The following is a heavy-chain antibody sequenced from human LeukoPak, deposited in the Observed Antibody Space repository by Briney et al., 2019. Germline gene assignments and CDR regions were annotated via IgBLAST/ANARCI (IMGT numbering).Heavy chain of an antibody. Sequence: SETLSLTCAVSGDSISNNFWWTWVRQPPGKGLEWIGEIYPSGRTNYNPSLKSRVTVSLDTSKNQFSLKLSSVTAADTAVYYCARAPGAALDWGQGTLVTVSS. D-gene: IGHD2-15*01. J-gene: IGHJ4*02. CDR2: IYPSGRT. CDR3: ARAPGAALD. V-gene: IGHV4-4*02. CDR1: GDSISNNFW.